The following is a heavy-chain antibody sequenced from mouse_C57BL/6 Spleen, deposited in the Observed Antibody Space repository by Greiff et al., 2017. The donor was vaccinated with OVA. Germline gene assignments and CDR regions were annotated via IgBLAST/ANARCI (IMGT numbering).Heavy chain of an antibody. CDR2: IYPGDGDT. Sequence: LEESGPELVKPGASVKISCKASGYAFSSSWMNWVKQRPGKGLEWIGRIYPGDGDTNYNGKFKGKATLTADKSSSTAHMQLSSLTSEDSAVYFCARPHYYGSSPYAMDYWGQGTSVTVSS. J-gene: IGHJ4*01. CDR1: GYAFSSSW. D-gene: IGHD1-1*01. V-gene: IGHV1-82*01. CDR3: ARPHYYGSSPYAMDY.